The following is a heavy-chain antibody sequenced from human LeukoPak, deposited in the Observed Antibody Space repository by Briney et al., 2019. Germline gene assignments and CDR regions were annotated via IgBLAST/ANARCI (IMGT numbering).Heavy chain of an antibody. J-gene: IGHJ4*02. CDR3: ARGRVEGDIVVVPAATPGYYFDY. V-gene: IGHV4-34*01. CDR2: INHSGST. CDR1: GGSFSGYF. D-gene: IGHD2-2*01. Sequence: SETLSLTCAVYGGSFSGYFWSCIRQPPGKGLECIGEINHSGSTNHNPTLKSRVTISVDTSKNQYSLKLSSVTAADTAGYYCARGRVEGDIVVVPAATPGYYFDYWGQGTLVTVSS.